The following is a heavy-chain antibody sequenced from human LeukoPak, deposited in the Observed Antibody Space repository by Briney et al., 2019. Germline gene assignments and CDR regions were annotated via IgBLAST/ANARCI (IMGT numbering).Heavy chain of an antibody. CDR1: GGSISSYY. CDR2: IYYSGST. J-gene: IGHJ6*03. CDR3: ARQTVKRPYYYYMDV. V-gene: IGHV4-59*01. Sequence: SETLSLTCTVSGGSISSYYWSWIRQPPGKGLEWIGYIYYSGSTNYNPSLKSRVTISADTSKNQFSLKLSSVTAADTAVYYCARQTVKRPYYYYMDVWGKGTTVTVSS.